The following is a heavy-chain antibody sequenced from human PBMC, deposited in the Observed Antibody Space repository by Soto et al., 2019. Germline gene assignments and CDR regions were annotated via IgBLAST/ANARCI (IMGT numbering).Heavy chain of an antibody. CDR2: FNPSGGST. J-gene: IGHJ2*01. CDR1: GYTFNSYY. D-gene: IGHD5-18*01. V-gene: IGHV1-46*02. Sequence: QVQLVQSGAEVKKPGASVKVSCKASGYTFNSYYIHWVRQAPVQGLEWMGIFNPSGGSTNYPQKLQGRVTLTRDTSTSTGYMELSSLRSEDTAIYYCARGGYDWYFDLWGRGTLVTVSS. CDR3: ARGGYDWYFDL.